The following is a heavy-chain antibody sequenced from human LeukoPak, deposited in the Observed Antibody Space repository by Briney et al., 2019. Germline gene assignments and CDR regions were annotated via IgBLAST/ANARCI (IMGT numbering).Heavy chain of an antibody. V-gene: IGHV1-69*04. J-gene: IGHJ5*02. Sequence: SVKVSCKASGGTFSSYAISWVRQAPGQGLEWMGRIIPILGIANYAQKFQGRVTITADKSTSTAYMELSSLRSEDTAVYYCARDPYSSSSWFDPWGQGTLVTVSS. CDR1: GGTFSSYA. D-gene: IGHD6-6*01. CDR3: ARDPYSSSSWFDP. CDR2: IIPILGIA.